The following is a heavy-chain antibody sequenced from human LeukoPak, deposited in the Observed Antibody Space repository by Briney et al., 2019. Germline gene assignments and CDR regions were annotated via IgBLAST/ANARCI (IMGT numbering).Heavy chain of an antibody. CDR1: GYTFTGYY. CDR3: ARERMGKGTMIVVKGYSLDY. V-gene: IGHV1-2*02. D-gene: IGHD3-22*01. Sequence: ASVKVSFKASGYTFTGYYMHWVRQAPGQGLEWMGWINPNSGGTNYAQKFQGRVTMTRDTAISTAYMELRRLRSDDPAVYYCARERMGKGTMIVVKGYSLDYWGQGTLVTVSS. J-gene: IGHJ4*02. CDR2: INPNSGGT.